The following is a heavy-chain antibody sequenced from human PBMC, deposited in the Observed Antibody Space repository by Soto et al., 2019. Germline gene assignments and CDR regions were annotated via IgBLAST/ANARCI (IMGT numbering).Heavy chain of an antibody. V-gene: IGHV6-1*01. Sequence: SQTLSLTCAISGDSVSSNSAAWNWIRQSPSRGLEWLGRTYYRSKWYNDYAVSAKSRITINPDTSKNQFSLQLNSVTPEDTAVYYCARVGTPGGYDPDYFDYWGQGTLVTVSS. CDR2: TYYRSKWYN. CDR3: ARVGTPGGYDPDYFDY. J-gene: IGHJ4*02. D-gene: IGHD5-12*01. CDR1: GDSVSSNSAA.